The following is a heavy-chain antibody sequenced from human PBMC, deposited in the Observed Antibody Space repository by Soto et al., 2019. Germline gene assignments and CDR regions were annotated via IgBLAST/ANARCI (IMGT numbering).Heavy chain of an antibody. V-gene: IGHV4-30-4*01. Sequence: QVQLQESGPGLVKPSQTLSLTCTVSGGSISSGDYYWSWIRQPPGKGLEWIGYIYYSGSTYYNPSLKSRVTISVDTSKNQFSLKLSSVTAADTAVYYCARDFRYCSGGSCPDYYYYGMDVWGQGTTVTVSS. D-gene: IGHD2-15*01. CDR1: GGSISSGDYY. CDR3: ARDFRYCSGGSCPDYYYYGMDV. CDR2: IYYSGST. J-gene: IGHJ6*02.